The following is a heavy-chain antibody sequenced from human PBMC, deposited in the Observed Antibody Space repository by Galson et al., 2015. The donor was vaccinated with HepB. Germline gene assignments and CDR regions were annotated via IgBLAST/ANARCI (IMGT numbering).Heavy chain of an antibody. Sequence: PLRLSCAASGFTFSSYGMHWVRQAPGKGLEWVAVVWYDGSNKYYADSVKGRFTISRDNSKNTLYLQMNSLRAEDTAVYYCARDGNYYDSRDYRLKMFAFDIWGQGTMVTVSS. CDR1: GFTFSSYG. J-gene: IGHJ3*02. D-gene: IGHD3-22*01. V-gene: IGHV3-33*01. CDR3: ARDGNYYDSRDYRLKMFAFDI. CDR2: VWYDGSNK.